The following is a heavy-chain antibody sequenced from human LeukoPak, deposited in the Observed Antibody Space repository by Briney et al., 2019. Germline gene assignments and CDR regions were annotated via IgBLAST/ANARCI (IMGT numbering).Heavy chain of an antibody. Sequence: PGGSLRLSCAASGFTFSDYYMSWVRQAPGKGLEWVSVIYSGGSTYYADSVKGRFTISRDNSKNTLYLQMNSLRAEDTAVYYCAKDGVNGVPGAFDIWGQGTVVTVSS. CDR2: IYSGGST. CDR1: GFTFSDYY. D-gene: IGHD3-10*01. CDR3: AKDGVNGVPGAFDI. J-gene: IGHJ3*02. V-gene: IGHV3-66*01.